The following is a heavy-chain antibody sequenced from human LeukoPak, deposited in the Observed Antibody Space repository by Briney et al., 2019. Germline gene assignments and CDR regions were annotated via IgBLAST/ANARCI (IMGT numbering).Heavy chain of an antibody. J-gene: IGHJ6*02. CDR1: GGTFSSYA. V-gene: IGHV1-69*13. CDR3: ARDYPKGRPHYYYYGMDV. CDR2: IIPIFGTA. Sequence: ASVKVSCKASGGTFSSYAISWVRQAPGQVLEWTGGIIPIFGTANYAQKFQGRVTITADESTSTAYMELSSLRSEDTAVYYCARDYPKGRPHYYYYGMDVWGQGTTVTVSS.